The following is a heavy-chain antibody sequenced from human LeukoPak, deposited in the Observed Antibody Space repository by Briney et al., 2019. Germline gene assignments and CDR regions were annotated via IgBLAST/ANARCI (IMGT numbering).Heavy chain of an antibody. V-gene: IGHV4-39*07. CDR3: ARSQNVLLGFGELSPFDY. D-gene: IGHD3-10*01. J-gene: IGHJ4*02. Sequence: ASETLSLTCTVCGGSISSSSYYWGWIRQPPGKGLEWIGSIYYSGNTYYNPSLKSRVTISVDTSKNQFSLKLSSVTAADTAVYYCARSQNVLLGFGELSPFDYWGQGTLVTVSS. CDR2: IYYSGNT. CDR1: GGSISSSSYY.